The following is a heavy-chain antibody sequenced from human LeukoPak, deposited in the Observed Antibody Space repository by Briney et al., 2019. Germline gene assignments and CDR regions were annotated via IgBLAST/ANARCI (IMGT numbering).Heavy chain of an antibody. D-gene: IGHD2-15*01. J-gene: IGHJ6*02. Sequence: SETLSLTWTVSGGSISSYYWSWIQQPPGKGLEWIGYIYYSGSTNYNPSLKSRVTISVDTSKNQFSLKLSSVTAADTAVYYCARGYCSGGSCYSWYYYYGMDVWGQGTTVTVSS. V-gene: IGHV4-59*01. CDR3: ARGYCSGGSCYSWYYYYGMDV. CDR2: IYYSGST. CDR1: GGSISSYY.